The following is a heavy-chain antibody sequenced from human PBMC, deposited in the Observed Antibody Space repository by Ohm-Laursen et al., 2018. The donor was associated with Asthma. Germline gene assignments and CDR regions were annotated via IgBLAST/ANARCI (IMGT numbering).Heavy chain of an antibody. D-gene: IGHD3-3*01. Sequence: SLRLSCAASGFTFSSYAMHWVRQAPGKGLEWVAVISYDGSTKYYADSVKGRFTTSRDNSKNTLYLQMNSLRAEDTAVYYCARPLHVLRFLEWLFVYWGQGTLVTVSS. V-gene: IGHV3-30-3*01. CDR2: ISYDGSTK. CDR1: GFTFSSYA. J-gene: IGHJ4*02. CDR3: ARPLHVLRFLEWLFVY.